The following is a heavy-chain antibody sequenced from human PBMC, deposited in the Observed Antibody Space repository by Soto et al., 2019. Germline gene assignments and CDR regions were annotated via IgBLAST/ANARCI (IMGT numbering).Heavy chain of an antibody. Sequence: SETLSLTCAVSGDSISSSVWWTWVRQPPGKGLEWIGEVFHTGDTYFNPSLRSRVAMSVDKSTNEFSLKVTPVTAADTAIYYCARKAWVRFDYWGQGALVTVSS. CDR2: VFHTGDT. V-gene: IGHV4-4*02. J-gene: IGHJ4*02. D-gene: IGHD7-27*01. CDR1: GDSISSSVW. CDR3: ARKAWVRFDY.